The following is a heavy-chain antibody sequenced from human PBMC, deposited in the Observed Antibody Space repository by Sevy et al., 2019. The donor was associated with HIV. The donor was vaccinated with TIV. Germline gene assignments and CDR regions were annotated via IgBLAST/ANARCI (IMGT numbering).Heavy chain of an antibody. CDR3: ARSGGSYDYGMDV. Sequence: GGSLRLSCAASEFTFSSYWMSWVRQAPGKGLEWVANIKQDGSEKYYVDSVKGRFTISRDNPKNSLYLQMNSLRAEDTAVYYCARSGGSYDYGMDVWGQGTTVTVSS. CDR2: IKQDGSEK. J-gene: IGHJ6*02. V-gene: IGHV3-7*01. CDR1: EFTFSSYW. D-gene: IGHD1-26*01.